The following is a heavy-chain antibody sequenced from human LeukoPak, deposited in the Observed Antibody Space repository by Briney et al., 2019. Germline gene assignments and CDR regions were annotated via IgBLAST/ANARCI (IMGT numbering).Heavy chain of an antibody. Sequence: SETLSLTCTVSGGSISSSSYYWGWIRQPPGKGLEWIGSIYYSGSTYYNPSLKSRVTISVDTSKNQFSLKLSSVTAADTAIYSCAGLPRGVTTGYSGLDVWGQGTTVTVSS. CDR1: GGSISSSSYY. CDR2: IYYSGST. D-gene: IGHD4-17*01. CDR3: AGLPRGVTTGYSGLDV. J-gene: IGHJ6*02. V-gene: IGHV4-39*07.